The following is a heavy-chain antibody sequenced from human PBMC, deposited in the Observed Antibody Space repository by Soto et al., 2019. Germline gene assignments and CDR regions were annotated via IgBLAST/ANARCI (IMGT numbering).Heavy chain of an antibody. CDR3: AKTPIAYILTGYQGYFDL. CDR2: ISGSGGST. Sequence: EVQLLESGGGLVQPGGSLRLSCAASGFTFSSYAMSWVRQAPGKGLEWVSAISGSGGSTYYADSVKGRFTISRDNSKNTLYRQMNSLRAADTAVYYCAKTPIAYILTGYQGYFDLWGRGTLVTVSS. D-gene: IGHD3-9*01. V-gene: IGHV3-23*01. CDR1: GFTFSSYA. J-gene: IGHJ2*01.